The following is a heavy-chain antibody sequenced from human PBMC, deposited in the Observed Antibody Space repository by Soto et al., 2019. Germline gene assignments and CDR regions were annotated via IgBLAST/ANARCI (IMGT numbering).Heavy chain of an antibody. CDR3: ATVSLATIGGYFDY. Sequence: ASGKVSCKVSGYTLTELSMHWVRQAPGKGLEWMGGFDPEDGETIYAQKFQGRVTMTEDTSTDTAYMELSSLRSEDTAVYYCATVSLATIGGYFDYWGQGTLVTVSS. CDR2: FDPEDGET. CDR1: GYTLTELS. J-gene: IGHJ4*02. D-gene: IGHD5-12*01. V-gene: IGHV1-24*01.